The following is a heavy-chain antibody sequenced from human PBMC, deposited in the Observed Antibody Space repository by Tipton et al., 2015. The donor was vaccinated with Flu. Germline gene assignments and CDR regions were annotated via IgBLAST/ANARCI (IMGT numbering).Heavy chain of an antibody. V-gene: IGHV4-61*02. Sequence: TLSLTCSVSGGSVSSGSYYWSWIRQPAGKALEWIGRIYSTGMTKYNPSLKSQVTISLDTSKNQFSLRLKSVTAADTAVYYCARRDYSNYVSEPKNWFDTWGQGTLVTVSS. D-gene: IGHD4-11*01. CDR1: GGSVSSGSYY. CDR2: IYSTGMT. CDR3: ARRDYSNYVSEPKNWFDT. J-gene: IGHJ5*02.